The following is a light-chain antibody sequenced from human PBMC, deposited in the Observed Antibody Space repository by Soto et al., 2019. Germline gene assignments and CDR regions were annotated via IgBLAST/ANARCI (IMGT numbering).Light chain of an antibody. CDR3: LQYYSSPCT. CDR1: QSVSSSF. J-gene: IGKJ1*01. V-gene: IGKV3-20*01. CDR2: GAS. Sequence: EIVLTQSPGTLSLSPGERATLSCRASQSVSSSFLAWYQQKPGQATRLLIYGASSRATDIPDRFSGSGSGTDFPLTVSRLEPEDFAVDYCLQYYSSPCTFGQGTKVEI.